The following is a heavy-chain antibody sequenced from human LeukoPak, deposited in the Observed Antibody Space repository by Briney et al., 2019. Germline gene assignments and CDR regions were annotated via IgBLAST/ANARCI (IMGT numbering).Heavy chain of an antibody. CDR1: GITLSNYA. CDR3: AKRGVVIRVFLVGFHKEAYYFDS. D-gene: IGHD3-10*01. Sequence: GGSLRLSCAVSGITLSNYAMSWVRQAPGKGLEWVAGLSGSGGGTNYADSVQGRFTLSRDNPKNTLYLQMNSLRAEDTAVYFCAKRGVVIRVFLVGFHKEAYYFDSWGQGALVTVSS. J-gene: IGHJ4*02. V-gene: IGHV3-23*01. CDR2: LSGSGGGT.